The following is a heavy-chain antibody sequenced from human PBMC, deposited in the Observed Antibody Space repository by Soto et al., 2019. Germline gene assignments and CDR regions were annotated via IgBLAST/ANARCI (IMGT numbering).Heavy chain of an antibody. CDR1: GFTFSSYW. Sequence: GGSLRLSCAASGFTFSSYWMSWVRQAPGKGLEWVANIKQDGSEKYYVDSVKGRFTISRDNAKNSLYLQMNSLRAEDTDVYYCARVGATTVLMVYANALDNAFDIWGQGTMVTVSS. CDR3: ARVGATTVLMVYANALDNAFDI. J-gene: IGHJ3*02. CDR2: IKQDGSEK. V-gene: IGHV3-7*01. D-gene: IGHD2-8*01.